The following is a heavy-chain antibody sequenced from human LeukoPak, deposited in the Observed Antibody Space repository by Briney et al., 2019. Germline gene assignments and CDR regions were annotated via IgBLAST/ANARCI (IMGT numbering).Heavy chain of an antibody. V-gene: IGHV3-74*01. J-gene: IGHJ3*02. CDR2: INSDGKIR. Sequence: PGGSLRLSCAASGFTLTTYWMHWVRQAPGKGLVWVSRINSDGKIRTSADSVKGRLTISGDYAKNTLYLQMNSLRAEDTAVYYCVRDAGHDAFDIWGQGTTVTVSS. CDR3: VRDAGHDAFDI. CDR1: GFTLTTYW.